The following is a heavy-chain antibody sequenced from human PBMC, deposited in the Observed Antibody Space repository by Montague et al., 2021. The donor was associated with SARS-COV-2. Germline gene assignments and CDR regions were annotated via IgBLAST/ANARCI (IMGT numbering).Heavy chain of an antibody. V-gene: IGHV4-34*01. CDR2: VNHIEST. J-gene: IGHJ4*02. CDR1: AWTISNKY. D-gene: IGHD1-26*01. Sequence: SETLSLTCAVYAWTISNKYWAWTRHSPGNAQEWAGEVNHIESTYYKPATKSRVTVSVDTSTDLSSLKVSSVTAAYTAIYYCARGLMSGSYYLGLDYWGQGTLVSAAS. CDR3: ARGLMSGSYYLGLDY.